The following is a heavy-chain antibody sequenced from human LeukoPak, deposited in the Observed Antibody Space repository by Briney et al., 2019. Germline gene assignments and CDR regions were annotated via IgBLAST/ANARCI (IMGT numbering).Heavy chain of an antibody. D-gene: IGHD3-16*01. CDR3: AKDPDRGYSVRGDDY. V-gene: IGHV3-23*01. CDR2: ISGSGGST. J-gene: IGHJ4*02. CDR1: GFTFSSYA. Sequence: LPGGSLRLSCAASGFTFSSYAMSWVRQAPGKGLEWVSAISGSGGSTYYADSVKGRFTISRDNSKNTLYLQMNSLRAEDTAVYYCAKDPDRGYSVRGDDYWGQGTLVTVSS.